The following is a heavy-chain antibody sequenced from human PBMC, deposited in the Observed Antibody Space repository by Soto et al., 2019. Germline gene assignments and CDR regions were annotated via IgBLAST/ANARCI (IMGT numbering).Heavy chain of an antibody. CDR1: GGSISSYY. D-gene: IGHD2-15*01. Sequence: SETLSLTCTVSGGSISSYYWSWIRQPPGKGLEWIGYIYYSGSTNYNPSLKSRATISVDTSKNQFSLKLSSVTAADTAVYYCAREFTEGYCSGGSCYRVNYFDYWGQGTLVTVSS. CDR2: IYYSGST. J-gene: IGHJ4*02. CDR3: AREFTEGYCSGGSCYRVNYFDY. V-gene: IGHV4-59*01.